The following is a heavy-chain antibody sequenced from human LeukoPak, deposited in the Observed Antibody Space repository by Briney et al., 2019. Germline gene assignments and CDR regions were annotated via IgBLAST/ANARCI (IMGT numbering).Heavy chain of an antibody. J-gene: IGHJ6*04. Sequence: GGSLRLPCAASGFTFSDNWMTWVRQAPGKGLEWVANINQDGRGRYYVDSVQGRFIISRDNAQNSVHLQMNSLRAEDTAVYYCATRYCSIAACRASSYKCMDDWGKGTTVIVSS. CDR3: ATRYCSIAACRASSYKCMDD. CDR2: INQDGRGR. D-gene: IGHD2-2*01. CDR1: GFTFSDNW. V-gene: IGHV3-7*01.